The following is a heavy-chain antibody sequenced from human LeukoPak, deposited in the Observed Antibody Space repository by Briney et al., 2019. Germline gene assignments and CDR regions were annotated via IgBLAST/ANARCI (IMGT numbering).Heavy chain of an antibody. D-gene: IGHD1-14*01. CDR1: GGTFSSYA. J-gene: IGHJ3*02. Sequence: SVNVSCKASGGTFSSYAISWVRQAPGQGLEWMGGIIPIFGTANYAQKFQGRVTITADESTSTAYMELSSLRSEDTAVYYCARMYNLGVDIWGQGTMVTVSS. CDR2: IIPIFGTA. V-gene: IGHV1-69*13. CDR3: ARMYNLGVDI.